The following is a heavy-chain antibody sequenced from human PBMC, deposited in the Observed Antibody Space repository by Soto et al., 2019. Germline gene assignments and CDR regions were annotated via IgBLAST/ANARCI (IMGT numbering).Heavy chain of an antibody. CDR2: IYSGGST. CDR3: ARAGIAVAGLAFDI. Sequence: GGSLRLSCAASGFTVSSNYMSWVRQAPGKGLEWVSVIYSGGSTYYADSVKGRFTISRDNSKNTLYLQMNSLRAEDTAVYYCARAGIAVAGLAFDIWGQGTMVTVSS. CDR1: GFTVSSNY. D-gene: IGHD6-19*01. V-gene: IGHV3-53*01. J-gene: IGHJ3*02.